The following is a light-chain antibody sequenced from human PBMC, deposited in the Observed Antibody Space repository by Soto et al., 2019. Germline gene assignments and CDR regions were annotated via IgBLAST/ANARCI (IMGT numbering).Light chain of an antibody. J-gene: IGKJ3*01. CDR1: QSVGSY. CDR3: QQYNNWPFT. CDR2: DAS. V-gene: IGKV3D-15*01. Sequence: EVVMTQSPATLSVSPGERATLSCWASQSVGSYLAWYQQKLGQAPRLLIYDASNRATGIPARFSGSGSGTEFTLTISSLQSEDFAVYYCQQYNNWPFTFGPGTKVDIK.